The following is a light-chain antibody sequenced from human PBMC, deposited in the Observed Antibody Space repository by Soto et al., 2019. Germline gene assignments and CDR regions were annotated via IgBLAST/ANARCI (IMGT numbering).Light chain of an antibody. J-gene: IGLJ2*01. CDR3: SSYRGTSTPV. CDR1: STDVGAYNY. CDR2: DVT. V-gene: IGLV2-14*01. Sequence: QSALTQPASVSGSPGQSITISCTGTSTDVGAYNYVSWYQQHPGKAPKLVIFDVTNRPSEVSDRFSGSKSGNTASLTISGFQFEDEADYYCSSYRGTSTPVFGGGTQLTVL.